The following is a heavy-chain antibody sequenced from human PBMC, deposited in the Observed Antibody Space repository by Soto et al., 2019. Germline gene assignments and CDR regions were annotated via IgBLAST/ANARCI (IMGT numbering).Heavy chain of an antibody. D-gene: IGHD2-15*01. J-gene: IGHJ5*02. CDR2: IYHSGST. CDR3: ARGGIVVVVDVPHWFDP. V-gene: IGHV4-38-2*01. Sequence: SETLSLTCAVSGYFISSGYYWGWIRQPPGKGLEWIGSIYHSGSTYYNPSLKSRVSISVDTSKNQFSLKLSSVTAADTAVYYCARGGIVVVVDVPHWFDPWGQGTLVTVSS. CDR1: GYFISSGYY.